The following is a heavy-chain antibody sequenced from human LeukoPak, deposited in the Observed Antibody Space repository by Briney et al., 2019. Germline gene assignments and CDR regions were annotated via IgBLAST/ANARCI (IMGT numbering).Heavy chain of an antibody. CDR3: ARGPQGQRRGYFYYYMDV. J-gene: IGHJ6*03. CDR2: VSSNGGST. V-gene: IGHV3-64*01. CDR1: GFSFGSYA. Sequence: GGSLRLSCAASGFSFGSYAVHWVRQAPGKGLEYVSAVSSNGGSTYYANSVKGRCTISRDNSKNTLYLQMGSLRPEDMAVYYCARGPQGQRRGYFYYYMDVWGKGTTVIVSS. D-gene: IGHD1-1*01.